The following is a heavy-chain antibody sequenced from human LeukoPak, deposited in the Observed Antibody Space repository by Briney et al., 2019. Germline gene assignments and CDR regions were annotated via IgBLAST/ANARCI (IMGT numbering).Heavy chain of an antibody. V-gene: IGHV3-23*01. CDR3: AKRGVVIRAIIVVGFHKEAYYIDY. CDR1: GITLSNYG. D-gene: IGHD2-15*01. J-gene: IGHJ4*02. CDR2: MSDRGGST. Sequence: GGSLRLSCAVSGITLSNYGMSWVRQAPGKGLEWVAGMSDRGGSTNYADSVKGRFTVSRDNPKNTLWLQMNSLRAEDTAVYFCAKRGVVIRAIIVVGFHKEAYYIDYWGRGALVTVSS.